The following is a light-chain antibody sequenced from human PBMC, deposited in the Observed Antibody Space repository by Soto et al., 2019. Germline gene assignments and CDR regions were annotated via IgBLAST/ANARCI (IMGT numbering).Light chain of an antibody. CDR3: CSYAGSSTLYV. CDR2: EVS. J-gene: IGLJ1*01. Sequence: QSALTQAASVTGFPGQSITISCTRTSSDVGSYNLVSWYQQHPGKAPKLMIYEVSKRPSGVSNRFSGSKSGNTASLTISGLQAEDEADYYCCSYAGSSTLYVFGTGTKVTVL. V-gene: IGLV2-23*02. CDR1: SSDVGSYNL.